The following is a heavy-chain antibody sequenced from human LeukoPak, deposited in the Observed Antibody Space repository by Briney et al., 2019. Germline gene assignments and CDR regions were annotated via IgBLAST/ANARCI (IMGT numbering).Heavy chain of an antibody. CDR1: GYTFTGYY. CDR3: AVWDFWSGYYTGDY. D-gene: IGHD3-3*01. CDR2: INPNSGGT. Sequence: ASVKVSCKASGYTFTGYYMHWVRQAPGQGLEWMGWINPNSGGTNYAQKFQGRVTMTRDTSISTAYMELSRLRSDDTAVYYRAVWDFWSGYYTGDYWGQGTLVTVSS. J-gene: IGHJ4*02. V-gene: IGHV1-2*02.